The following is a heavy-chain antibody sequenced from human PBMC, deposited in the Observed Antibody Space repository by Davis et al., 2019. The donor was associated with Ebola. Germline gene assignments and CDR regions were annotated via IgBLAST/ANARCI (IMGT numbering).Heavy chain of an antibody. CDR3: ARGPRPVVVVAATDGWFDP. Sequence: ASVKVSCKASGYTFTSYGISWVRQAPGQGLEWMGWISAYNGNTNYAQKFQDRVTITRDTSTTTAYMELSSLRSEDTAVYYCARGPRPVVVVAATDGWFDPWGQGTLVTVSS. CDR2: ISAYNGNT. CDR1: GYTFTSYG. V-gene: IGHV1-18*01. D-gene: IGHD2-15*01. J-gene: IGHJ5*02.